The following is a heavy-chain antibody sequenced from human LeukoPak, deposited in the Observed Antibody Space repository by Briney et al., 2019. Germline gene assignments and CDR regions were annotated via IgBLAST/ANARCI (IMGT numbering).Heavy chain of an antibody. V-gene: IGHV4-59*08. CDR3: ARHLPGPYGSGSYSSGFDY. J-gene: IGHJ4*02. D-gene: IGHD3-10*01. Sequence: PSETLSLTCTVSGGSLSSYYWSWIRQPPGKGLEWIGYIYYSGSTNYNPSLKSRVTISVDTSKNQFSLKLSSVTAADTAVYYCARHLPGPYGSGSYSSGFDYWGQGTLVTVSS. CDR2: IYYSGST. CDR1: GGSLSSYY.